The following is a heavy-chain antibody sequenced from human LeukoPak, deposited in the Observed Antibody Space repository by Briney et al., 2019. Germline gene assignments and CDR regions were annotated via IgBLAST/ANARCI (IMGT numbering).Heavy chain of an antibody. CDR3: ARDNGEWRLNWFDH. Sequence: GGSLRLSCAAPGFTFTTYVMHWVRQAPGKGLDWVALIWDDGNNKYYADSVKRRFTISRDNSKNTLYLQMTSLRAEDTAVYYCARDNGEWRLNWFDHWGQGTLVTVSS. J-gene: IGHJ5*02. CDR2: IWDDGNNK. V-gene: IGHV3-33*01. D-gene: IGHD2-8*01. CDR1: GFTFTTYV.